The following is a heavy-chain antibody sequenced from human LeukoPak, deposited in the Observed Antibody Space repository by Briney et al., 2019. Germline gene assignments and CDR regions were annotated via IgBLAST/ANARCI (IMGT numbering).Heavy chain of an antibody. CDR2: IFDERNK. D-gene: IGHD6-25*01. CDR3: ARYPIAAEPDYFDY. J-gene: IGHJ4*02. CDR1: GFTFGTYA. V-gene: IGHV3-30*04. Sequence: GGSLRLSCSASGFTFGTYAMHWVRQAPGKGLEWVAVIFDERNKFVADSVKGRFTISRDNFKNTLYQQMNSLRDEDTAVYYCARYPIAAEPDYFDYWGQGTLVTVSS.